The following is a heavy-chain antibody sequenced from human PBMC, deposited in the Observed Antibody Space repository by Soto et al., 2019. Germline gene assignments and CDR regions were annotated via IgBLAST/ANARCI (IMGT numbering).Heavy chain of an antibody. D-gene: IGHD2-15*01. J-gene: IGHJ5*02. CDR1: GFTFSSYS. CDR2: ISSSSSYI. V-gene: IGHV3-21*01. CDR3: ARDPDIVVVVAAKARRENWFDP. Sequence: GGSLRLSCAASGFTFSSYSMNWVRQAPGKGLEWVSSISSSSSYIYYADSVKGRFTTSRDNAKNSLYLQMNSLRAEDTAVYYCARDPDIVVVVAAKARRENWFDPWGQGTLVTVSS.